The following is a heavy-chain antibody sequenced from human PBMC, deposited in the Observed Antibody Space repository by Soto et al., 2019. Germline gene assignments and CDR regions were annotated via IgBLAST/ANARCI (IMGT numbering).Heavy chain of an antibody. CDR3: ALYSGYGGGMDY. CDR2: IYYSGST. CDR1: GGSISSGGYY. D-gene: IGHD5-12*01. V-gene: IGHV4-31*03. J-gene: IGHJ4*02. Sequence: SETLSLTCTVSGGSISSGGYYWSWIRQHPGKGLEWIGYIYYSGSTYYNPSLKSRVTISVDTSKNQFSLKLSSVTAAETAVYYCALYSGYGGGMDYWGQGTLVTVSS.